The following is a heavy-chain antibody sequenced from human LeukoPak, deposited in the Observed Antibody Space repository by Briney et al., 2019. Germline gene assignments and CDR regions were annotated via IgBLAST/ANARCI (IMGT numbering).Heavy chain of an antibody. Sequence: GGSLRLSCAASGFTFLTYAMSWVRQAPGKGLQWVSVIRDSGASTYYADSVKGRFTISRDNSKNTLYLQVNSLRAEDTAVYYCAKAGRSGWYPGWPFDIWGQGTMVTVSS. V-gene: IGHV3-23*01. D-gene: IGHD6-19*01. CDR3: AKAGRSGWYPGWPFDI. J-gene: IGHJ3*02. CDR2: IRDSGAST. CDR1: GFTFLTYA.